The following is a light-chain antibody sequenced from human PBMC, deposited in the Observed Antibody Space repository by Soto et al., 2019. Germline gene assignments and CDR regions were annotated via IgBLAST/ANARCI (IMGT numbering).Light chain of an antibody. V-gene: IGLV2-14*01. CDR2: DVS. Sequence: QSVLTQPASVSGSPGQSVTISCTGTSSDVGGYNYVSWYQQYPGKAPKLMIYDVSNRPSGVSNRFSGSKSGNTASLTIPGLQAEDEADYYCNSFTSSSTLVFGGGTQLTVL. CDR1: SSDVGGYNY. J-gene: IGLJ2*01. CDR3: NSFTSSSTLV.